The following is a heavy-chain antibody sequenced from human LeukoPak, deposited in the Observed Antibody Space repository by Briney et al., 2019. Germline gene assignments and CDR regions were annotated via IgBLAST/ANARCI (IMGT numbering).Heavy chain of an antibody. V-gene: IGHV4-34*01. Sequence: SETLSLTCAVYGGSFSGYYWNWIRQPPGKGLEWIGEINHSGSTNYNPSLKSRVTISVDTSKFSLKLSSVTAADTAVYYCARRQLYSYGLDYWGQGTLVTVSS. J-gene: IGHJ4*02. D-gene: IGHD5-18*01. CDR3: ARRQLYSYGLDY. CDR2: INHSGST. CDR1: GGSFSGYY.